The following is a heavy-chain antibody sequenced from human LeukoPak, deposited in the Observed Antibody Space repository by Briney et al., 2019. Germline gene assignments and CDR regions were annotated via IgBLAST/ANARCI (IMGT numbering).Heavy chain of an antibody. D-gene: IGHD5-18*01. CDR1: GFTFSSYG. CDR3: ARDKAHGYSYVGY. V-gene: IGHV3-33*01. Sequence: GRSLRLSCAASGFTFSSYGMHWVRQAPGKGLEWVAVIWYDGSNKYYADSVKGRFTIPRDNSKNTLYLQMNSLRAEDTAVYYCARDKAHGYSYVGYWGQGTLVTVSS. J-gene: IGHJ4*02. CDR2: IWYDGSNK.